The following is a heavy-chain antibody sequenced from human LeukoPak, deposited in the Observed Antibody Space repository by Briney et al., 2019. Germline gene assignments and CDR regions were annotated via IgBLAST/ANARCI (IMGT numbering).Heavy chain of an antibody. D-gene: IGHD3-10*01. V-gene: IGHV3-23*01. CDR2: ISGSGGST. CDR1: GFTFSSYA. Sequence: PGGSLRLSCAASGFTFSSYAMSWVRQAPGKGLEWVSAISGSGGSTYYADSVKGRFTISRDNSKNTLYLQMNSLRAEDTAVYYCAKDSYYYGSGSPDYWGQGTLVTVPS. CDR3: AKDSYYYGSGSPDY. J-gene: IGHJ4*02.